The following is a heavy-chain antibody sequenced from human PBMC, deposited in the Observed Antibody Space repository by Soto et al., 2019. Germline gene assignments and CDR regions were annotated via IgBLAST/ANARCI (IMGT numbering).Heavy chain of an antibody. Sequence: EVQLLESGGGLVQPGGSLRLSCAASGFTFSSYAVTWVRQAPGKGLEWVAAVSGSGDRTYYADSVKGRSTISRDNSKNTLDLQMNSLRAEDTAIYYCAKGVGSYSGSYENWGQGTLVTVSS. D-gene: IGHD1-26*01. CDR3: AKGVGSYSGSYEN. CDR2: VSGSGDRT. J-gene: IGHJ4*02. V-gene: IGHV3-23*01. CDR1: GFTFSSYA.